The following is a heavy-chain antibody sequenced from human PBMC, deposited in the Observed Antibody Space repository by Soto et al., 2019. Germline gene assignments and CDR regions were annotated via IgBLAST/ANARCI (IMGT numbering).Heavy chain of an antibody. Sequence: ASVKVSCKASGYTFTSYYMHWVRQAPGQGLEWMGIINPSGGSTSYAQKFQGRVTMTRDTSTSTVYMELSSLRSEDTAVYYCARDAITMVRGVSVPYGMDVWGQGTTVTVSS. CDR1: GYTFTSYY. CDR2: INPSGGST. D-gene: IGHD3-10*01. V-gene: IGHV1-46*01. CDR3: ARDAITMVRGVSVPYGMDV. J-gene: IGHJ6*02.